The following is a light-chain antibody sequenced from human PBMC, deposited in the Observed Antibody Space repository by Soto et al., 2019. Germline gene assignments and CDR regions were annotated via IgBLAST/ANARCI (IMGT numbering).Light chain of an antibody. CDR3: SSFASTHTYV. Sequence: LTQPASVSGSPGQSITISCTGTSSDVAFYNHVSWYQQHPGKAPKLLIYEVNNRPSGVSHRFSGSKSGNTASLTISGLQAEDEADYYCSSFASTHTYVFGTGTKATVL. V-gene: IGLV2-14*01. CDR2: EVN. CDR1: SSDVAFYNH. J-gene: IGLJ1*01.